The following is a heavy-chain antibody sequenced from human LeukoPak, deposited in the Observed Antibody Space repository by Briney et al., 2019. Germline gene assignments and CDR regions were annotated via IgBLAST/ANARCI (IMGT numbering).Heavy chain of an antibody. Sequence: GGSLRLSCAASGFNFDDYGMSWVRQAPGKGLEWVSGINWNGDKTVYADSVKGRFTISRDNAKNSLYLQMNSLRAEDTALYYCARAGLYNWNYEGTAYFDYWGQGTLVTVSS. D-gene: IGHD1-7*01. CDR1: GFNFDDYG. CDR3: ARAGLYNWNYEGTAYFDY. CDR2: INWNGDKT. V-gene: IGHV3-20*04. J-gene: IGHJ4*02.